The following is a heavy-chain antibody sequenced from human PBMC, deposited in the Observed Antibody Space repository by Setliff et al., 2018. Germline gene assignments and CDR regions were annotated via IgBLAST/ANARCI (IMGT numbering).Heavy chain of an antibody. Sequence: GGSLRLSCAASGFPFSIYSMHWVRQAPGKGLEWVSSISDSSFHIYYRDSVKGRFTISRDNARNSLYLQMNSLRADDTAVDYCARSAANGGHDPFDIWGQGTMVTVSS. D-gene: IGHD6-25*01. V-gene: IGHV3-21*01. CDR3: ARSAANGGHDPFDI. J-gene: IGHJ3*02. CDR1: GFPFSIYS. CDR2: ISDSSFHI.